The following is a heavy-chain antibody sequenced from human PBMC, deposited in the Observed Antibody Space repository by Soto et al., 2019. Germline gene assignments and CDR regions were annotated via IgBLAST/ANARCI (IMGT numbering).Heavy chain of an antibody. Sequence: EVQLLESGGGLVQSGGSLTLSCAASGFTFTNYAMTWVRQAPGKGLEWISLISGSGGSTYYADSVKGRFTISRDNSKNTLHLQMNSLTAEDTAVYYCAKREGYGSVDYWGQGTLVTVSS. CDR1: GFTFTNYA. CDR3: AKREGYGSVDY. J-gene: IGHJ4*02. D-gene: IGHD1-1*01. CDR2: ISGSGGST. V-gene: IGHV3-23*01.